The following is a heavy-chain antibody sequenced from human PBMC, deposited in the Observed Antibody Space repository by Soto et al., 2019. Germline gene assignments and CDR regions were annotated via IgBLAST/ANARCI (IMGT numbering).Heavy chain of an antibody. Sequence: GGSLRLSCAASGFTFSSYAMSWVRQAPGKGLEWVSAISGSGGSTYYADSVKGRFTISRDNSKNTLYLQMNSLRVEDTAVYYCAKKLYYGDYGLNAFDIWGQGTMVTVSS. D-gene: IGHD4-17*01. V-gene: IGHV3-23*01. CDR3: AKKLYYGDYGLNAFDI. CDR1: GFTFSSYA. J-gene: IGHJ3*02. CDR2: ISGSGGST.